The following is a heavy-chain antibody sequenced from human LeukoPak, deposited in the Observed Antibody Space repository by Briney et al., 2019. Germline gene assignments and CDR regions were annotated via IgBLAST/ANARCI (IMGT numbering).Heavy chain of an antibody. CDR2: IYYSGST. D-gene: IGHD3-22*01. J-gene: IGHJ4*02. Sequence: SETLSLTCTVSGGSISSYYWSWIRQPPGKGLEWIGYIYYSGSTNYNPSLTSRVTISVDTSKNQFSLKLSSVTAADTAVYYCARKSYYDSSGYYYVFDYWGQGTLVTVSS. V-gene: IGHV4-59*01. CDR1: GGSISSYY. CDR3: ARKSYYDSSGYYYVFDY.